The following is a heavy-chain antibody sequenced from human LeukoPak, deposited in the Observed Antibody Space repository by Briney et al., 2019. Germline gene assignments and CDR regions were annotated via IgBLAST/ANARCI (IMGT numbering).Heavy chain of an antibody. Sequence: SETPSLTCTVSGGSISSGDYYWSWIRQPPGKGLEWIGYIYYSGSTYYNPSLKSRVTISVDTSKNQFSLKLSSVTAADTAVYYCARGVMDVNYFDYWGQGTLVTVSS. V-gene: IGHV4-30-4*08. J-gene: IGHJ4*02. CDR1: GGSISSGDYY. CDR3: ARGVMDVNYFDY. D-gene: IGHD3/OR15-3a*01. CDR2: IYYSGST.